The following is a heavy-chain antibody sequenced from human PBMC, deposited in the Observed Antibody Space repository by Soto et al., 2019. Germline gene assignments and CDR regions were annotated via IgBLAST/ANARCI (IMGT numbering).Heavy chain of an antibody. D-gene: IGHD2-15*01. CDR1: GYTFSDYA. Sequence: QVQLVQSGGEVKKPGASVKVSCQASGYTFSDYAISWVRQAPGQGLEWMGWISASTRNTDQAQNFQGRVIMTLDTSTNTTCMELKSVRSDDTAVYYCVRCYCRFVSCYACWHFDLWVRGTLVTVSS. V-gene: IGHV1-18*01. CDR3: VRCYCRFVSCYACWHFDL. J-gene: IGHJ2*01. CDR2: ISASTRNT.